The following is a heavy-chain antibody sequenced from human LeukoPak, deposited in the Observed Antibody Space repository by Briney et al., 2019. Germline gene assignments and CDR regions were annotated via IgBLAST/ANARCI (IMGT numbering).Heavy chain of an antibody. CDR1: GGTFSNYA. Sequence: SVKVSCKASGGTFSNYAISWVRQAPGQGLEWMGGIIPIFGTGKHAQKLQGRVTITADESTSTAYMELSSLRSEDTAVYYCSGIDETIWFGDRDKGAFDIWGQGTMVTVSS. V-gene: IGHV1-69*13. CDR2: IIPIFGTG. CDR3: SGIDETIWFGDRDKGAFDI. D-gene: IGHD3-10*01. J-gene: IGHJ3*02.